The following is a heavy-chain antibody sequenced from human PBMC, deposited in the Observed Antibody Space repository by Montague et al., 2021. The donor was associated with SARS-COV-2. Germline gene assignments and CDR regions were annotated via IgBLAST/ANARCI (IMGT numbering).Heavy chain of an antibody. Sequence: SETLSLTCTVSGGVISNDDWSWIRQPPGKGLEWIMNIFKNGDIDYKPSRRSRVTRSVDTSENQFSLKVTSATAADTAVYYCARYYERSLDVWGQGTTVVVSS. V-gene: IGHV4-59*08. D-gene: IGHD3-22*01. CDR1: GGVISNDD. J-gene: IGHJ6*02. CDR2: IFKNGDI. CDR3: ARYYERSLDV.